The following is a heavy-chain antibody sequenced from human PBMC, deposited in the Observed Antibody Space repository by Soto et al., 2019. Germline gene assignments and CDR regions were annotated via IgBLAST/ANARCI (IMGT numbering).Heavy chain of an antibody. CDR3: ARVLGQLQQQLAPDY. D-gene: IGHD6-13*01. CDR2: ISAYNGNT. V-gene: IGHV1-18*04. Sequence: WASVKVSCKASGYTFTSYGISWVRQAPGQGLEWMGWISAYNGNTNYAQKLQGRVTMTTDTSTSTAYMELRSLRSDDTAVYYCARVLGQLQQQLAPDYWGQGTLVTVSS. CDR1: GYTFTSYG. J-gene: IGHJ4*02.